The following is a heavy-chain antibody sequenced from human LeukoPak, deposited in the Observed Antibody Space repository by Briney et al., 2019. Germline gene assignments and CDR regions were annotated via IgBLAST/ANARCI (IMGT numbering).Heavy chain of an antibody. V-gene: IGHV3-21*06. J-gene: IGHJ4*02. CDR2: ISTSSSYI. Sequence: GGSLRLSCVASGFTFSSYNMNWVRQAPGKGLEWVSFISTSSSYICYADSVKGRFTISRHNAKNSLYLEMNSLRAEDTAVYYCARDSGGYFDRNHFDYWGQGTLVTVSS. D-gene: IGHD3-9*01. CDR1: GFTFSSYN. CDR3: ARDSGGYFDRNHFDY.